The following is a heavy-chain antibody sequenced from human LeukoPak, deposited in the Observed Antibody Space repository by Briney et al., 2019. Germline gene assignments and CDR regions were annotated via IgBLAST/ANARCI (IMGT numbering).Heavy chain of an antibody. CDR2: ISPDGSTT. V-gene: IGHV3-74*03. CDR3: ASLSGYDAFDV. CDR1: GFTFSRYW. J-gene: IGHJ3*01. D-gene: IGHD3-22*01. Sequence: GGSLRLSCAASGFTFSRYWMHWVRQAPGKGLMWVSRISPDGSTTLYADSVKGRFTISRDNAKNTLYLQMNSLGAEDTAVYYCASLSGYDAFDVWGQGTMVAVSS.